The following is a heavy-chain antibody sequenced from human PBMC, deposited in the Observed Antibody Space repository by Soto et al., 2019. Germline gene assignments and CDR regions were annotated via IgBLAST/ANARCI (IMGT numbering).Heavy chain of an antibody. J-gene: IGHJ4*02. D-gene: IGHD3-16*02. CDR1: GGSISSYY. Sequence: SETLSLTCTVSGGSISSYYWSWIRQPPGKGLEWIGYIYYSGSTNYNPSLKSRVTISVDKSKNQFSLKLSSVTAADTAVYYCARAWTFGGVIVWGQGTLVTVSS. V-gene: IGHV4-59*12. CDR3: ARAWTFGGVIV. CDR2: IYYSGST.